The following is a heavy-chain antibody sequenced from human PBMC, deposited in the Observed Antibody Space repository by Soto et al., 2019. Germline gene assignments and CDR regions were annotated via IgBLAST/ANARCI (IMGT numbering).Heavy chain of an antibody. Sequence: QVQLEQSGAEVKKPGASVKVSCKASGYTFTNHYVHWVRQAPGQGPEWMGTINPSGGKTDYAQKFKGRITLTRDTPTSTVYMELKSLRSEDTAIYYCARDEYHYGSGSSYSTLDDWGQGTLDTVSS. CDR2: INPSGGKT. V-gene: IGHV1-46*01. D-gene: IGHD3-10*01. CDR1: GYTFTNHY. CDR3: ARDEYHYGSGSSYSTLDD. J-gene: IGHJ4*02.